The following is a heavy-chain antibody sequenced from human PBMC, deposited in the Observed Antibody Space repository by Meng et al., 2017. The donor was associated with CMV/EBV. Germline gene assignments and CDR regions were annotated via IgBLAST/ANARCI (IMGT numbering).Heavy chain of an antibody. CDR2: IYYSGST. CDR1: GGSVSSGSYY. D-gene: IGHD3-3*01. CDR3: ARGGLFWSGYYPYYYYGMDV. Sequence: SETLSLTCTVSGGSVSSGSYYWSWLLQPPGKGLEWIGYIYYSGSTNYNPSLKSRVTMSVDTSKNQFSLKLSSVTAADTAVYYCARGGLFWSGYYPYYYYGMDVWGQGTTVTVSS. J-gene: IGHJ6*02. V-gene: IGHV4-61*01.